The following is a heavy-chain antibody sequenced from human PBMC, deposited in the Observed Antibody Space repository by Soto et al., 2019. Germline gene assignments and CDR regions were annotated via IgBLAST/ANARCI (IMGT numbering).Heavy chain of an antibody. D-gene: IGHD3-3*01. Sequence: GASVKVSCKASGYTFTGYYMHWVRQAPGQGLEWMGWINPNSGGTNYAQKFQGWVTMTRDTSISTAYMELSRLRSDDTAVYYCARVNDSWSGTYYGMDVWGQGTTVTVSS. CDR1: GYTFTGYY. J-gene: IGHJ6*02. CDR3: ARVNDSWSGTYYGMDV. CDR2: INPNSGGT. V-gene: IGHV1-2*04.